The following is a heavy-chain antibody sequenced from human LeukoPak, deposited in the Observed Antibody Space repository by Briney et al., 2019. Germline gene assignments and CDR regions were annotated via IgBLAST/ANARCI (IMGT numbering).Heavy chain of an antibody. J-gene: IGHJ3*02. V-gene: IGHV3-23*01. CDR1: GFTFSTYA. Sequence: GGSLRLSCAASGFTFSTYAMTWVRQAPGRGLEWISTIRGSGGSTYYADSVKGRFTISRDNAKNSLYLQMNSLRAEDTAVYYCARGIATVTTEGDAFDIWGQGTMVTVSS. CDR3: ARGIATVTTEGDAFDI. CDR2: IRGSGGST. D-gene: IGHD4-17*01.